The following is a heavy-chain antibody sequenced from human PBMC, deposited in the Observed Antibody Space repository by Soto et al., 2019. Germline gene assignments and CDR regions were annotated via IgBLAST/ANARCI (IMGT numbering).Heavy chain of an antibody. V-gene: IGHV4-31*03. Sequence: QVQLQESGPGLVKPSQTLSLTCTVSGGSISSGGYYWSWIRQHPGKGLEWIGYIYYIGKTYYNPSLKRRVTISVDTSNNQFSLKLSSVTAADTAVYYCARVAYNWNRDFDYWGQGTLVTVSS. CDR3: ARVAYNWNRDFDY. D-gene: IGHD1-20*01. J-gene: IGHJ4*02. CDR1: GGSISSGGYY. CDR2: IYYIGKT.